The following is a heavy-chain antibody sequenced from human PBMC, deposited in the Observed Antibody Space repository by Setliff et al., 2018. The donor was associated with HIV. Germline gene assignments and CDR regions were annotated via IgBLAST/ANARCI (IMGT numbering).Heavy chain of an antibody. J-gene: IGHJ6*03. CDR1: GYSISSGYY. D-gene: IGHD3-22*01. CDR2: IYHSGST. V-gene: IGHV4-38-2*02. Sequence: SETLSLTCAVSGYSISSGYYWGWIRQPPGKGLEWIGSIYHSGSTYYNPSLKSRATISVDTSKNQFSLKLSSVTAADTAVYYCARDPFEYYYDSSGREAYMDVWGKGTTVTVSS. CDR3: ARDPFEYYYDSSGREAYMDV.